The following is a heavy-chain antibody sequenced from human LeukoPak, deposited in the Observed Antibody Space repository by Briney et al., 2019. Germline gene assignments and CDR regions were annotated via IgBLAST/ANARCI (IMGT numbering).Heavy chain of an antibody. V-gene: IGHV1-46*01. Sequence: ASVKVSCKASGFTFTNFFMHWLRQAPGRGLEWMGIISPNGDSTDYAQKFQGRLTMARDTSTTTLYMELSGLRSEDTAIYYCARADDQDFDSWGQGTLVTVSS. CDR3: ARADDQDFDS. CDR1: GFTFTNFF. J-gene: IGHJ4*02. D-gene: IGHD3-3*01. CDR2: ISPNGDST.